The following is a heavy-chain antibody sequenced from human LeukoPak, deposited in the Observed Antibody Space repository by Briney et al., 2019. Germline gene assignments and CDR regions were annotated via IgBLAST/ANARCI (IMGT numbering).Heavy chain of an antibody. CDR2: INHSGST. D-gene: IGHD6-19*01. V-gene: IGHV4-34*01. CDR1: GGSFSGYY. CDR3: ARGGDREQWLAYFDY. J-gene: IGHJ4*02. Sequence: SETLSLTCAVYGGSFSGYYWSWIRQPPGKGLEWIGEINHSGSTNYNPSLKSRVTISVDTSKNQFSLKLSSVTAADTAVYYCARGGDREQWLAYFDYWGQGTLVTVSS.